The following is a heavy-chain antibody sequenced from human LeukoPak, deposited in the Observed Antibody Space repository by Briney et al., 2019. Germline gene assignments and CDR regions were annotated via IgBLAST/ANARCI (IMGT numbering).Heavy chain of an antibody. CDR1: GGSTSSYY. Sequence: SETLSLTCTVSGGSTSSYYWSWIRQRPGKGLEWIGYIYYSGSTNYNPSLKGRVTISVDTSKNQFSLKLSSVTAADTAVYYCARSFLGYYFYMDVWGKGPTVTVSS. J-gene: IGHJ6*03. CDR3: ARSFLGYYFYMDV. D-gene: IGHD3-3*02. V-gene: IGHV4-59*01. CDR2: IYYSGST.